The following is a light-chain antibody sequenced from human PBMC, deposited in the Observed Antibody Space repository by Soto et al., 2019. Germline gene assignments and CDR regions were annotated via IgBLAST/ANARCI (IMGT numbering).Light chain of an antibody. CDR3: CSYAGSSLVV. J-gene: IGLJ2*01. Sequence: QSALIQPPSVSGSPGQSVTISCTGTSCDVGNYDYVSWYQHHPGKAPKLMIYEGSKWPSGVSNRFSGSKSGNTASLTISGLQAEDEADYYCCSYAGSSLVVFGGGTKLTVL. V-gene: IGLV2-23*01. CDR2: EGS. CDR1: SCDVGNYDY.